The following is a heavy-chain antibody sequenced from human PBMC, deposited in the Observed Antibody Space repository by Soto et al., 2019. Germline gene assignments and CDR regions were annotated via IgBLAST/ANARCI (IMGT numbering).Heavy chain of an antibody. CDR1: GGTFSSYA. D-gene: IGHD6-13*01. J-gene: IGHJ4*02. CDR3: AGSSWSNGPFAY. CDR2: IIPIFGTA. V-gene: IGHV1-69*13. Sequence: SVKVSCKASGGTFSSYAISWVRQAPGQGLEWMGGIIPIFGTANYAQKFQGRVTITADESTSTAYMELSSLRSEDTAVYYCAGSSWSNGPFAYWGQGTLVTVSS.